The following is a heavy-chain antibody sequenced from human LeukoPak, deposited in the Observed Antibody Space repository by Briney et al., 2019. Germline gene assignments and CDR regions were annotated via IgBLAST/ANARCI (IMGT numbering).Heavy chain of an antibody. CDR3: ARRSYYYDSSGYYGTFDI. V-gene: IGHV4-39*01. CDR1: GGSISSSSYY. D-gene: IGHD3-22*01. CDR2: IYYSGST. Sequence: KPSETLSLTCTVSGGSISSSSYYWGWIRQPPGKGLEWIGSIYYSGSTYYNPSLKSRVTISVDTSKNQFSLKLNSVTAADTAVYYCARRSYYYDSSGYYGTFDIWGQGTMVTVSS. J-gene: IGHJ3*02.